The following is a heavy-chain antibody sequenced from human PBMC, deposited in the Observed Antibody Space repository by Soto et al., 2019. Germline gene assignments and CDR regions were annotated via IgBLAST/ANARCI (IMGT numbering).Heavy chain of an antibody. CDR1: GYTFTIYA. Sequence: ASVKVSCKASGYTFTIYAMHWVRQAPGQRLEWMGWINTDNDNTKYSQKFHGKVTITRDTSASTAYMELSSLRSEDTAVYYCARETYSYCGGDCYSYYFDYWGQGTQVTVSS. CDR3: ARETYSYCGGDCYSYYFDY. J-gene: IGHJ4*02. CDR2: INTDNDNT. D-gene: IGHD2-21*02. V-gene: IGHV1-3*04.